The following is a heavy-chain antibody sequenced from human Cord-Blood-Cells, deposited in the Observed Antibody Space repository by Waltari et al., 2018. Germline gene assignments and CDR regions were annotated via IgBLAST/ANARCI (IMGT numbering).Heavy chain of an antibody. CDR2: ISSSSSYI. Sequence: EVQLVESGGGLVKPGGSLRLSCAASGFTFSSYSMNWVRQAPGQGLEWVASISSSSSYIYYADSVKGRFTISRDNAKNSLYLQMNSLRAEDTAVYYCARDGYGYAFDIWGQGTMVTVSS. D-gene: IGHD5-18*01. CDR1: GFTFSSYS. V-gene: IGHV3-21*01. J-gene: IGHJ3*02. CDR3: ARDGYGYAFDI.